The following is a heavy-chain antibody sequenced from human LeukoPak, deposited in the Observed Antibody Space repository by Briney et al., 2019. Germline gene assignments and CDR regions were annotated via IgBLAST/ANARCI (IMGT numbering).Heavy chain of an antibody. CDR3: ARAPGLAVGFFDY. J-gene: IGHJ4*02. V-gene: IGHV4-59*01. CDR1: GGSISSYY. Sequence: SETLSLTCTVSGGSISSYYWNWIRQPPGKGLEWIGYISYSGSTTYNPSLKSRVTISVDTSKNQFSLKLSSVTAADTAVYYCARAPGLAVGFFDYWGQGTLVTVSS. CDR2: ISYSGST.